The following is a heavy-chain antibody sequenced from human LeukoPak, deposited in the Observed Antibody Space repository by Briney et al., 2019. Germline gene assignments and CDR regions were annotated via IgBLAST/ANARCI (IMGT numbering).Heavy chain of an antibody. CDR3: DRVVYDILSGYDHYHYYMDV. V-gene: IGHV6-1*01. CDR1: GDSVSSNTAT. D-gene: IGHD3-9*01. CDR2: TYYRSKWFS. J-gene: IGHJ6*03. Sequence: SQTLSLTCAISGDSVSSNTATWNWIRQSPSRGLEWLGRTYYRSKWFSDYALSVKSRIMINPDTSKNQFSLHLNSVIPEDTANCARDRVVYDILSGYDHYHYYMDVWGKGTTVTISS.